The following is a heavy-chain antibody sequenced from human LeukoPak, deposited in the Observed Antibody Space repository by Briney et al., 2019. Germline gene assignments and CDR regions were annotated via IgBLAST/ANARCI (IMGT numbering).Heavy chain of an antibody. CDR2: INPNSGGT. Sequence: ASVKVSCKASGYTFTGYYMHWVRQAPGQGLEWMGWINPNSGGTNYAQKFQGWVTMTRDTSISTAYMELSRLRSDDTAVYYCARDGSLTYYYGSGGANWFDPWGQGTLVTVSS. CDR3: ARDGSLTYYYGSGGANWFDP. J-gene: IGHJ5*02. V-gene: IGHV1-2*04. CDR1: GYTFTGYY. D-gene: IGHD3-10*01.